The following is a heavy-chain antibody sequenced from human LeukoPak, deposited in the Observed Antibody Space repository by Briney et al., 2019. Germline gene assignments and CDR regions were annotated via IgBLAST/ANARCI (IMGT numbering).Heavy chain of an antibody. CDR1: GGSISSSSYY. J-gene: IGHJ4*02. D-gene: IGHD1-26*01. V-gene: IGHV4-39*01. CDR2: IYYSGST. Sequence: SETLSLTCTVSGGSISSSSYYWGWTRQPPGKGLEWIGSIYYSGSTYYNPSLKSRVTISVDTSKNQFSLKLSSVTAADTAVYYCARRNKLRAVGATSFDYWGQGTLVTVSS. CDR3: ARRNKLRAVGATSFDY.